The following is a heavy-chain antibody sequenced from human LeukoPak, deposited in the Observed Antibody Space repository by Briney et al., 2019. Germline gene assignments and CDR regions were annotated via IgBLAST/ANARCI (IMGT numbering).Heavy chain of an antibody. J-gene: IGHJ4*02. V-gene: IGHV4-34*01. D-gene: IGHD2/OR15-2a*01. CDR3: AGHHPRNTVDF. Sequence: SETLSLTCAVYGGSFSDYYWSWIRQPPGKGLEWIGEINHSGNTYYNPSLKSRVAISIDTSKNQFSLKLSSVTAADTAVYYCAGHHPRNTVDFWGQGTLVTVSS. CDR1: GGSFSDYY. CDR2: INHSGNT.